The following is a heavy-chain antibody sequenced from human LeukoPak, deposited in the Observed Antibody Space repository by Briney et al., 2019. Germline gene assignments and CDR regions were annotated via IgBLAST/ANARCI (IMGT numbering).Heavy chain of an antibody. Sequence: ASVKVSCKASGYTFTDHHMHWVRQAPGQGLEWMGWINPKSGGTNYAQKFQGRVTMSRDTSISTTYMELSSLRSDDTAVYYCARLGAFVLYYDSSGYFDSWGQGTPVTVSS. J-gene: IGHJ4*02. CDR2: INPKSGGT. CDR1: GYTFTDHH. V-gene: IGHV1-2*02. CDR3: ARLGAFVLYYDSSGYFDS. D-gene: IGHD3-22*01.